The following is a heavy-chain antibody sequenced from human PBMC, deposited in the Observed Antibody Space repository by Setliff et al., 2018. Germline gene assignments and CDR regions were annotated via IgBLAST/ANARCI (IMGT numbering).Heavy chain of an antibody. V-gene: IGHV4-38-2*02. Sequence: SETLSLTCAVSGYSISSGYYWGWIRQPPGKGLEWIGSIYHSGSTYYNPSLKSRVTISVNTSKNQFSLKLSSVTAADTAVYYCAREGYYDSSGYWADFDYWGQGTLVTVSS. CDR3: AREGYYDSSGYWADFDY. CDR2: IYHSGST. J-gene: IGHJ4*02. D-gene: IGHD3-22*01. CDR1: GYSISSGYY.